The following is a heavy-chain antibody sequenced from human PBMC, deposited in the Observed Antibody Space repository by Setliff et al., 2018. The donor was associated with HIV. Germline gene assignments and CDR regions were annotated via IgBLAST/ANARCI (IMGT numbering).Heavy chain of an antibody. Sequence: PSETLSLTCTVSGGSISRGSYYWSWIRQPAGKGLEWIGHIYTSGSTNYNPSLKSRVTISVDTSKNHFSLKLSSVTAADTAVYYCARRERYYDILAGRVFDGFDIWGQGTMVTVSS. CDR2: IYTSGST. J-gene: IGHJ3*02. D-gene: IGHD3-9*01. CDR1: GGSISRGSYY. V-gene: IGHV4-61*09. CDR3: ARRERYYDILAGRVFDGFDI.